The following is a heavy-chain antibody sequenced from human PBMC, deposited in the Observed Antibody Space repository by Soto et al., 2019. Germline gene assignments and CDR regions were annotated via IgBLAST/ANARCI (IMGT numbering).Heavy chain of an antibody. D-gene: IGHD3-10*01. CDR1: GFTFSSYS. J-gene: IGHJ5*02. CDR3: AREGTRGGFLNWFDP. V-gene: IGHV3-48*02. Sequence: EVQLVESGGGLVQPGGSLRLSCAASGFTFSSYSMNWVRQAPGKGLEWGSYISSSSSTIYYADSVKGRFTISRDNAKNSLYLQMNSLRDEDTAVYYCAREGTRGGFLNWFDPWGQGTLGTVSS. CDR2: ISSSSSTI.